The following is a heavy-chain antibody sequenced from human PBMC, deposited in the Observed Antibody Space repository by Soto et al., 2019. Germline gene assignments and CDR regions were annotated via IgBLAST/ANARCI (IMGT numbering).Heavy chain of an antibody. CDR1: GGTFSSYA. Sequence: QVQLVQSGAEVKKPGSSVKVSCKASGGTFSSYAISWVRQAPGQGLEWMGGIIPIFGTANYAQKFQGRVTITADKSTSTAYMELSSLRSEDTAVYYCARDVYIGVGIAAAGTNSFDYWGQGTLVTVSS. J-gene: IGHJ4*02. V-gene: IGHV1-69*06. CDR3: ARDVYIGVGIAAAGTNSFDY. D-gene: IGHD6-13*01. CDR2: IIPIFGTA.